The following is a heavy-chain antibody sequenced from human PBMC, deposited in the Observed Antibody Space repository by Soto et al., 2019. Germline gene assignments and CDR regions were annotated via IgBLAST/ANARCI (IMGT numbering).Heavy chain of an antibody. D-gene: IGHD3-22*01. J-gene: IGHJ4*02. V-gene: IGHV3-48*02. CDR3: ARLAYYYDSSGYYSSTEFDY. CDR2: ISSSSSTI. CDR1: GFTFSSYS. Sequence: PGGSLRLSCAASGFTFSSYSMNWVRQAPGKGLEWVSYISSSSSTIYYADSVKGRFTISRDNAKNSLYLQMNSLRDEDTAVYYCARLAYYYDSSGYYSSTEFDYWGQGTLVTVSS.